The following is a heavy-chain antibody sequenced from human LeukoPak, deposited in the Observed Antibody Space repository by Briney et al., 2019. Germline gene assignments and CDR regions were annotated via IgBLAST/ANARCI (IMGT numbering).Heavy chain of an antibody. CDR1: GGSISSYY. Sequence: PSETLSLTCTVSGGSISSYYWSWIRQPAGKGLEWIGRIYTSGSTNYNPSLKSRVTMSVDTSKNQFSLKLSSVTAADTAVYYCARGIAVAGTIGRKKVPALYYFDYWGQGTLVTVSS. CDR3: ARGIAVAGTIGRKKVPALYYFDY. V-gene: IGHV4-4*07. D-gene: IGHD6-19*01. CDR2: IYTSGST. J-gene: IGHJ4*02.